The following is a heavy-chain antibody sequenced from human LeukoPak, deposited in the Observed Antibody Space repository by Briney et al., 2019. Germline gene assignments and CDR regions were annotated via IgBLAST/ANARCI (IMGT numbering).Heavy chain of an antibody. V-gene: IGHV3-74*01. D-gene: IGHD6-13*01. CDR3: ARDPSAAAGFFDY. CDR2: TDGDESSS. J-gene: IGHJ4*02. CDR1: GFTFSRYW. Sequence: QPGGSLRLSCAASGFTFSRYWMHWVRQAPGKGLMWVSRTDGDESSSSYADSVKGRFTITRDNAKNTLYLQMNSLRAEDTAVYYCARDPSAAAGFFDYWGQGALVTVSS.